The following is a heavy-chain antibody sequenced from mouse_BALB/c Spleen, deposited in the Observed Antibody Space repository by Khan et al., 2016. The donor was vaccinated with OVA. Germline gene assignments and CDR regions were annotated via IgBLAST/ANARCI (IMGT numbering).Heavy chain of an antibody. CDR3: APVGVYYVSFAY. J-gene: IGHJ3*01. Sequence: VQLKQSGPELVKPGASVKMSCKASGYTFTSYVMHWVKQKPGLGLEWIGYIYPFNDATKYNEKFKGKATLTSDKSSSTAYMERSSLTSEDSAVYYCAPVGVYYVSFAYWGQGTLVTVSA. CDR2: IYPFNDAT. D-gene: IGHD1-1*01. CDR1: GYTFTSYV. V-gene: IGHV1S136*01.